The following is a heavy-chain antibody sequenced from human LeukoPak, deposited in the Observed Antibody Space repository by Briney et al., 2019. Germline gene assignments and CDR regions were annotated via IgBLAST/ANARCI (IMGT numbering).Heavy chain of an antibody. CDR2: IYYSGST. Sequence: ASETLSLTCTVSGGSISSGDYYWSWIRQPPGKGLEWIGYIYYSGSTYYNPSLKSRVAISVDTSKSQFSLKLNSVTAADTAVYYCARGGPNGSGTYYNVKFDYWGQGTLVTVSS. CDR1: GGSISSGDYY. D-gene: IGHD3-10*01. J-gene: IGHJ4*02. CDR3: ARGGPNGSGTYYNVKFDY. V-gene: IGHV4-31*03.